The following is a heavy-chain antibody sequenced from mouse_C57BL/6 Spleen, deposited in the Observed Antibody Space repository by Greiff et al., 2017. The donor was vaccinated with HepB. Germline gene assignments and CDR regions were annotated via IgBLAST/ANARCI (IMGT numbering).Heavy chain of an antibody. CDR1: GFNIKDYY. CDR2: IDPEDGDT. V-gene: IGHV14-1*01. Sequence: EVKLLESGAELVRPGASVKLSCTASGFNIKDYYMHWVKQRPEQGLEWIGRIDPEDGDTEYAPKFQGKATMTADTSSNTAYLQLSSLTSEDTAVYYCTREVYEVTTGRRYFDVWGTGTTVTVSS. CDR3: TREVYEVTTGRRYFDV. J-gene: IGHJ1*03. D-gene: IGHD2-2*01.